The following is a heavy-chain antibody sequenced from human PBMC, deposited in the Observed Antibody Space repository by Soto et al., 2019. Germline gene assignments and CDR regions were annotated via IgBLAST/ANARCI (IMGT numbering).Heavy chain of an antibody. CDR1: GFTFSGNA. J-gene: IGHJ5*02. CDR2: ISAGGTT. CDR3: AKDPLTRGWFDP. V-gene: IGHV3-23*01. Sequence: EVQLLESGGGLVQPGESLRLSCVASGFTFSGNAMTWVRQAPGKGLHWVSGISAGGTTYYADSAKGRFTISRDNSKNTLYLQMNSLRADDTAVYYCAKDPLTRGWFDPWGQGTLVIVSS.